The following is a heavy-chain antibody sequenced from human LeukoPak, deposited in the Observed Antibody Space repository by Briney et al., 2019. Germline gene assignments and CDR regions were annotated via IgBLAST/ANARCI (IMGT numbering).Heavy chain of an antibody. J-gene: IGHJ4*02. V-gene: IGHV4-34*01. CDR1: GGSFSDHY. Sequence: PPETLSLTCAVYGGSFSDHYWSWIRQAPGKGLEWIGEIYHSGSTNHNPSLKSRVTISVDKSKSQFSLNLNSVTAADTAVYYCARDDTGVIRGIRFHYWGQGTLVTVSS. D-gene: IGHD3-10*01. CDR2: IYHSGST. CDR3: ARDDTGVIRGIRFHY.